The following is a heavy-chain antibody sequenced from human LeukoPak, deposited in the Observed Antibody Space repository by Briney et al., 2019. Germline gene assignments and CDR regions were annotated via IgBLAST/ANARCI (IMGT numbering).Heavy chain of an antibody. V-gene: IGHV4-4*07. CDR1: GGSISSYY. J-gene: IGHJ6*03. CDR3: ARDLSGYYYDSSGSHMDV. CDR2: IYTSGST. D-gene: IGHD3-22*01. Sequence: SETLSLTCTVSGGSISSYYWSWIRQPAGKGLEWIGRIYTSGSTNYNPSLKRRVTMSVDTTKNQFSLKLSSVTAADTAVYYCARDLSGYYYDSSGSHMDVWGKGTTVTVSS.